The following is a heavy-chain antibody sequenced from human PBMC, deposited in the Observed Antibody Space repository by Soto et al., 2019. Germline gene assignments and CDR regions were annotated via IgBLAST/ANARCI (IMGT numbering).Heavy chain of an antibody. CDR3: ARLYSYAYAFDI. Sequence: HPGGSLRLSCAASGFTFNNYWMTWVRQAPRKGLEWVANVKQDGSAKYYVDSVKGRFTISRDTAKNLLYLQMNSLRAEDTAIYYCARLYSYAYAFDIWGQGTMVTVSS. D-gene: IGHD5-18*01. CDR2: VKQDGSAK. V-gene: IGHV3-7*01. J-gene: IGHJ3*02. CDR1: GFTFNNYW.